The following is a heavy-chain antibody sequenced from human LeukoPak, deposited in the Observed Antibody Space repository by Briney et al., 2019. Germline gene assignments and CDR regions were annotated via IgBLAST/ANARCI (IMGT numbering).Heavy chain of an antibody. D-gene: IGHD4-17*01. CDR1: GYTFTGYY. CDR2: INPNRGGT. V-gene: IGHV1-2*02. CDR3: ARDTCDGVSCYNWFDP. J-gene: IGHJ5*02. Sequence: ASVKVSCKASGYTFTGYYMHWVRQAPGQGLEWMGWINPNRGGTSYAQKFQGGVTMTRDTSITTAYMELSSLRSDDTAMYYCARDTCDGVSCYNWFDPWGQGTLVTVSS.